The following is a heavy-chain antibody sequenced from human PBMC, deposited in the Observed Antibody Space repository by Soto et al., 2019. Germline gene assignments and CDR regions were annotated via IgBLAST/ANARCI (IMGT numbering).Heavy chain of an antibody. CDR1: GGSFSGYY. D-gene: IGHD6-13*01. J-gene: IGHJ6*02. V-gene: IGHV4-34*01. CDR2: INHSGST. Sequence: SETLSLTCAVYGGSFSGYYWSWIRQPPGKGLEWIGEINHSGSTNYNPSLKSRVTISVDTSKNQFSLKLSSVTAADTAVYYRARVGQQLVRHYYYGMDVWGQGTTVTVSS. CDR3: ARVGQQLVRHYYYGMDV.